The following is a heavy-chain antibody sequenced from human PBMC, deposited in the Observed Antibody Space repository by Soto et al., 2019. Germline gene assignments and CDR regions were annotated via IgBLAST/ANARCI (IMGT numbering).Heavy chain of an antibody. J-gene: IGHJ4*02. CDR1: GFTFSNYD. CDR3: AKDFYTVRVPAAPRPPDFDF. D-gene: IGHD2-2*01. Sequence: QVQLVESGGGVVQPGRSLRLSCAASGFTFSNYDMHWVRQAPGEGLEWVAVLSFDGTSKNYADSVKGRFTISRHNSKNTLLLQMNSLITEDTAVYFCAKDFYTVRVPAAPRPPDFDFWGPGTLVTVSS. CDR2: LSFDGTSK. V-gene: IGHV3-30*18.